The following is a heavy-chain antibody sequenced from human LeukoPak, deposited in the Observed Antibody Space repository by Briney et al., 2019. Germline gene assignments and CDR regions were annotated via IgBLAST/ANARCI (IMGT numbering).Heavy chain of an antibody. CDR2: ISSSRSYI. V-gene: IGHV3-21*01. J-gene: IGHJ6*03. Sequence: GGSLRLSCAASGFTFSSDNMNWVRQAPGKGLEWVSSISSSRSYIYYADSGKGRFTISRDNAKKSLYLQMNSLTVEDTAVYYCARSELGYNYYYMDVWGKGTTVTISS. CDR3: ARSELGYNYYYMDV. CDR1: GFTFSSDN. D-gene: IGHD3-10*01.